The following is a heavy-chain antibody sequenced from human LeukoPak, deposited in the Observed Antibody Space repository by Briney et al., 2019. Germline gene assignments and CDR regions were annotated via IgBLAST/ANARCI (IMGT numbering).Heavy chain of an antibody. J-gene: IGHJ5*02. CDR3: ARDSWYSGYDRGDWFDP. CDR1: GFTVSSNY. D-gene: IGHD5-12*01. Sequence: PGGSLRLSCAASGFTVSSNYMSWVRQAPGKGLEWVSVIYSGGSTYYADSVKGRFTISRDNSKNTLYLQMNSLRAEDTAVYYCARDSWYSGYDRGDWFDPWGQGTLVIVSS. V-gene: IGHV3-53*01. CDR2: IYSGGST.